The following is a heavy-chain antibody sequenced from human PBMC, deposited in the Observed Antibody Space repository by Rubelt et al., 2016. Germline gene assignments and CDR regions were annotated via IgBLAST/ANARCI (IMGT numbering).Heavy chain of an antibody. V-gene: IGHV3-30*04. CDR3: ARGGYGDYEGKYYYYGMDV. CDR1: GFTFSSYA. J-gene: IGHJ6*02. Sequence: VEVVESGGGLVQPGGSLILSCAASGFTFSSYAMHWVRQAPGKGLEWVAVISYDGSNKYYADSVKGRFTISRDNSKNTLYLQMNSLRAEDTAVYYCARGGYGDYEGKYYYYGMDVWGQGTTVTVSS. D-gene: IGHD4-17*01. CDR2: ISYDGSNK.